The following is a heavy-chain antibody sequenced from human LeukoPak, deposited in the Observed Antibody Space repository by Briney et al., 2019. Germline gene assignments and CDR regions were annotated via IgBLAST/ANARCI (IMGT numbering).Heavy chain of an antibody. CDR2: ISWNSGSI. V-gene: IGHV3-9*01. Sequence: GGSLRLSCAASGFTFDDYAMHWVRQAPGKGLEWVSGISWNSGSIGYADSVKGRFTISRDNAKNSLYLQMNSLRAEDTALYYCAKSVNSGSYHGVYYFDYWGQGTLVTVSS. CDR3: AKSVNSGSYHGVYYFDY. J-gene: IGHJ4*02. D-gene: IGHD1-26*01. CDR1: GFTFDDYA.